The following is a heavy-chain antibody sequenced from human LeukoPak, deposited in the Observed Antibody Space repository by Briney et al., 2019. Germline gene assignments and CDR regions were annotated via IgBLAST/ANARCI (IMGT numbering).Heavy chain of an antibody. V-gene: IGHV3-48*04. Sequence: GGSLRLSCIASGFPFIDYSMNWVRRARGKGLEWISYIGIESGNTNYADSVKGRFTISADNAKKSLYLQMNSLLFEDTAVYYCARDHNYAFDNWGQGTLVSVSS. CDR2: IGIESGNT. CDR3: ARDHNYAFDN. D-gene: IGHD1-1*01. CDR1: GFPFIDYS. J-gene: IGHJ4*02.